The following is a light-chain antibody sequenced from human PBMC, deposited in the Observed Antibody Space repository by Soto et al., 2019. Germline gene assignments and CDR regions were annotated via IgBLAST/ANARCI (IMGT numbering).Light chain of an antibody. J-gene: IGKJ4*01. CDR1: RSVSSN. Sequence: ETVMTQSPATLSVSPGKRATLPCRASRSVSSNLAWYQQKPGQAPRLLIYGASTRATGIPARFSGGGSGTEFTLTISSLQSEDAAVYHCQQYYNWSPLTFGGGTKVEIK. CDR3: QQYYNWSPLT. CDR2: GAS. V-gene: IGKV3-15*01.